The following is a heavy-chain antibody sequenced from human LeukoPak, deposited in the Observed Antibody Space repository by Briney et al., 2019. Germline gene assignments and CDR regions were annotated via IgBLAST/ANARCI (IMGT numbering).Heavy chain of an antibody. Sequence: SETLSLTCTVSGYSISSGYYWGWIRQPPGKGLEWIGYIYYSGSTNYNPSLKSRVTISVDTSKNQFSLKLSSVTAADTAVYYCARGTEYYDFWSGYRYYYYMDVWGKGTTVTVSS. J-gene: IGHJ6*03. CDR1: GYSISSGYY. CDR2: IYYSGST. CDR3: ARGTEYYDFWSGYRYYYYMDV. D-gene: IGHD3-3*01. V-gene: IGHV4-61*01.